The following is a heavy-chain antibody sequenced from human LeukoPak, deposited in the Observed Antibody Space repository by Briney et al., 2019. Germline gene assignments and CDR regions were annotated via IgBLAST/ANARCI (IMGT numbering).Heavy chain of an antibody. CDR3: AKRYCSGGSCYSDY. V-gene: IGHV3-21*01. CDR1: GFTFSSYS. Sequence: GGSLRLSCAASGFTFSSYSMNWVRQAPGKGLEWVSSISSSSSYIYYADSVKGRFTISRDNAKNSLYLQMNSLRAEDTAVYYCAKRYCSGGSCYSDYWGQGTLVTVSS. J-gene: IGHJ4*02. CDR2: ISSSSSYI. D-gene: IGHD2-15*01.